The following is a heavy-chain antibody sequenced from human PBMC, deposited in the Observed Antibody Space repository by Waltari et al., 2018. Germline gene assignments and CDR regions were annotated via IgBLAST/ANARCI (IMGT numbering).Heavy chain of an antibody. D-gene: IGHD5-18*01. CDR2: INWNSGTI. CDR1: GCIFVDGG. CDR3: TKDMDGATAMAPRLDF. J-gene: IGHJ4*02. Sequence: VHLVESGGGLVRPGRSLRLSCAASGCIFVDGGREGVRQAPGKGLEWVAGINWNSGTIHYADSVKGRFTISRDNAENSLYLQMNSLTTEDTAVYYCTKDMDGATAMAPRLDFWGQGTLVTVSS. V-gene: IGHV3-9*01.